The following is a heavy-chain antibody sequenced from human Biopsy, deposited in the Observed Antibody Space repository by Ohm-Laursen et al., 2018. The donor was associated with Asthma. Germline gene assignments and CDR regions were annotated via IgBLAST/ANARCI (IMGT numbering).Heavy chain of an antibody. CDR2: ISYTGSA. V-gene: IGHV4-39*01. J-gene: IGHJ4*02. CDR1: GGSMSSSSYY. D-gene: IGHD7-27*01. CDR3: ARHWDWGSFFDY. Sequence: PGTLSLTCTVSGGSMSSSSYYWGWIRQPPGKGLEWMGSISYTGSAYHNPSLKSRVTISVDTSENHFSLKLSSVTAAVTAVYYCARHWDWGSFFDYWGQGTPVTVSS.